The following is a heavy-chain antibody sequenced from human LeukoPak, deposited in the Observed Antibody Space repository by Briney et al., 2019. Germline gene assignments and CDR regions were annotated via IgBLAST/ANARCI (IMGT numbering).Heavy chain of an antibody. Sequence: SVKVSCKASGGTFSSYAISWVRQAPGQGLEWMGGIIPIFGTANYAQQFQGRVTITTDESTSTAYMELSSLRSEDTAVYYCARGAWCSGGSCYSELNYYYYYMDVWGKGTTVTVSS. D-gene: IGHD2-15*01. CDR3: ARGAWCSGGSCYSELNYYYYYMDV. J-gene: IGHJ6*03. CDR2: IIPIFGTA. V-gene: IGHV1-69*05. CDR1: GGTFSSYA.